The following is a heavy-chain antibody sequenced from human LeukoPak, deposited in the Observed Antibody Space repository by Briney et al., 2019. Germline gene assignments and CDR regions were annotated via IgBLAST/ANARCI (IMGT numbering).Heavy chain of an antibody. CDR2: IYHSGCT. CDR3: ARDGYGDLRPFDY. CDR1: GYSISSGYY. V-gene: IGHV4-38-2*02. J-gene: IGHJ4*02. D-gene: IGHD4-17*01. Sequence: TSETLSLTCTVSGYSISSGYYWGWIRQPPGKGLEWIGSIYHSGCTYYNPSLKSRVTISVDTSKNQFSLKLSSVTAADTAVYYCARDGYGDLRPFDYWGQGTLVTVSS.